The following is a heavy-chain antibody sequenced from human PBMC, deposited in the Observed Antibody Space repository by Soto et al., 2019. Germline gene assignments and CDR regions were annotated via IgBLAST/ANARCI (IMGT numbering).Heavy chain of an antibody. CDR2: IYYSGST. V-gene: IGHV4-59*01. CDR3: AGETLGVDYGDMIDY. Sequence: PSETLSLTCTVSGGSISSYYWSWIRQPPGKGLEWIGYIYYSGSTNYNPSLKSRVTISVDTSKNQFSLKLSSVTAAGTAACYCAGETLGVDYGDMIDYWGQGTLVTVSS. CDR1: GGSISSYY. D-gene: IGHD4-17*01. J-gene: IGHJ4*02.